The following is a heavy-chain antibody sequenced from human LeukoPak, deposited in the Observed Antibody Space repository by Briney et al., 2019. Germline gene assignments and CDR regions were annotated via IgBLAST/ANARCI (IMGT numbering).Heavy chain of an antibody. CDR3: ARAAIAAAGTRRRGLIDY. CDR1: GGSISSYY. CDR2: IYYSGST. Sequence: SETLSLTCTVSGGSISSYYWSWIRQPPGKGLEWIGYIYYSGSTYYNPSLKSRVTISVDTSKNQFSLKLSSVTAADTAVYYCARAAIAAAGTRRRGLIDYWGQGTLVTVSS. V-gene: IGHV4-59*12. J-gene: IGHJ4*02. D-gene: IGHD6-13*01.